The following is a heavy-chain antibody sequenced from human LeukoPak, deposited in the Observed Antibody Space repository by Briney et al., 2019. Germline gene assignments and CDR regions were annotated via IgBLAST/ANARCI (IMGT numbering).Heavy chain of an antibody. Sequence: GGSLRLSCAASGFTFSSYGMHWVRQAPAKGLEWVAGISYDGSNKYYADSVKGRFTISRDNSKNTLYLQMNSLRAEDTAVYYWGKDSGWYDYFDYWGQGTLVTVSS. CDR2: ISYDGSNK. CDR1: GFTFSSYG. J-gene: IGHJ4*02. D-gene: IGHD6-19*01. V-gene: IGHV3-30*18. CDR3: GKDSGWYDYFDY.